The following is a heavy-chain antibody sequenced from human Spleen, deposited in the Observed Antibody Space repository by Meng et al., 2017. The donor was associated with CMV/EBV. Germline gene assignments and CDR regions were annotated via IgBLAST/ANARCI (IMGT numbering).Heavy chain of an antibody. CDR2: IGGSTPYT. V-gene: IGHV3-21*01. J-gene: IGHJ4*02. Sequence: GRSLRLSCAVSGFTFNTYDMHWVRQAPGKGLEWVSSIGGSTPYTYYADSLKGRFTISRDNARNSLYLHMNSLRAEDTAVYYCATDIAVVPAADIDYWGQGTLVTVSS. CDR3: ATDIAVVPAADIDY. D-gene: IGHD2-2*01. CDR1: GFTFNTYD.